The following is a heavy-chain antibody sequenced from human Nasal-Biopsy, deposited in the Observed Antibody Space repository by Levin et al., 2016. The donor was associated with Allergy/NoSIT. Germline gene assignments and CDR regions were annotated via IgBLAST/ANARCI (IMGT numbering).Heavy chain of an antibody. D-gene: IGHD2-15*01. CDR2: INPSGDTI. V-gene: IGHV1-46*01. CDR3: ARDFAGSWSLDY. J-gene: IGHJ4*01. CDR1: GYTFGNHN. Sequence: ASVKVSCKASGYTFGNHNMHWVRQAPGQGLEWMGIINPSGDTIVYAQQFQGRVTMTSDTSTSTLYLEMSSLTSDDTAVYYCARDFAGSWSLDYWGHGTLVTVSS.